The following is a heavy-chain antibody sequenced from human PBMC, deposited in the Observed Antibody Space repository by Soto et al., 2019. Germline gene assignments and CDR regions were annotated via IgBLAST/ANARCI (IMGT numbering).Heavy chain of an antibody. CDR3: ARVDGYDSSGYYYDPPGYYFDY. Sequence: SETVSLTCAVSGGSISSGGYSWSWIRQPPGKGLEWIGYIYHSGSTYYNPSLKSRVTISVDRSKNQFSLKLSSVTAADTAVYYCARVDGYDSSGYYYDPPGYYFDYWGQGTLVTVSS. CDR2: IYHSGST. V-gene: IGHV4-30-2*01. CDR1: GGSISSGGYS. D-gene: IGHD3-22*01. J-gene: IGHJ4*02.